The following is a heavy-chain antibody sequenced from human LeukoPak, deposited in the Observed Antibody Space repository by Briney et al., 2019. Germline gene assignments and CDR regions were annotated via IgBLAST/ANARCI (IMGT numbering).Heavy chain of an antibody. CDR1: GGSISSSSYY. CDR2: IYSSGST. J-gene: IGHJ5*02. D-gene: IGHD6-13*01. V-gene: IGHV4-61*02. Sequence: PSETLSLTCTVSGGSISSSSYYWSWIRQPAGKGLEWIGRIYSSGSTNYNPSLKSRVTMSVDTSKNQFSLKLSSVTAADTAVYYCARVCVGIAAAGTFDPHEKNWFDPWGQGTLVTVSS. CDR3: ARVCVGIAAAGTFDPHEKNWFDP.